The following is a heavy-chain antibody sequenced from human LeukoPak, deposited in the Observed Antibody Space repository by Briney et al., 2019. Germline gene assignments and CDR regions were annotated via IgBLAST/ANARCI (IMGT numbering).Heavy chain of an antibody. Sequence: GGSLRLSCAASGFTFSSYAMSWVRQAPGKGLEWVAVISYDGSNKYYADSVKGRFPISRDNSKNTLYLQMNSLRAEDTAVYYCAREDVSRSGSGSYYYYGMDVWGQGTTVTVSS. J-gene: IGHJ6*02. CDR3: AREDVSRSGSGSYYYYGMDV. V-gene: IGHV3-30-3*01. CDR2: ISYDGSNK. D-gene: IGHD1-26*01. CDR1: GFTFSSYA.